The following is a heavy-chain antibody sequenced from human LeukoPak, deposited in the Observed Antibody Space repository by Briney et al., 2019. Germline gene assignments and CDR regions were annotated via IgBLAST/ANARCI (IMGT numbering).Heavy chain of an antibody. J-gene: IGHJ5*02. Sequence: SETLSLTCTVSGGSISGDYWSWLRQPAGKGLEWIGRIYTSGSTNYNPSLKSRVTMSVETSKNQFFLKLRSVTAADTAVYYCTRENDIRMIRGVTKWFDPWGQGTLVTVSS. CDR2: IYTSGST. CDR3: TRENDIRMIRGVTKWFDP. V-gene: IGHV4-4*07. CDR1: GGSISGDY. D-gene: IGHD3-10*01.